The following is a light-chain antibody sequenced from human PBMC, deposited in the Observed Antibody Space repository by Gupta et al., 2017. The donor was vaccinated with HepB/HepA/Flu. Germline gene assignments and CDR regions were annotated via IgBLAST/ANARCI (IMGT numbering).Light chain of an antibody. J-gene: IGKJ1*01. Sequence: PGERATLSCRASQSVGSSYFSWYQQQPGQAPSILIYGASSRATGIPDRFSGSGSGTGFTLTISRLEPEDFAVYYFQQDCGSPRTFGQGTKVEIK. CDR2: GAS. CDR1: QSVGSSY. V-gene: IGKV3-20*01. CDR3: QQDCGSPRT.